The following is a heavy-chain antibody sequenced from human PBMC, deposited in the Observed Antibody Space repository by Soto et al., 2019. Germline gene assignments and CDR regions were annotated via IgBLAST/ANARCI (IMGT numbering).Heavy chain of an antibody. Sequence: QVQLVESGGGVVQPGRSLRLSCAASGFTFSSYGMHWVRQAPGKGLEWVAVISYDGSNKYYADSVKGRFTISRDNSKNTLYLQMNSLRAEDTAVYYCAKGAEQLSIWGQGTMVTVSS. CDR3: AKGAEQLSI. CDR1: GFTFSSYG. D-gene: IGHD6-13*01. CDR2: ISYDGSNK. V-gene: IGHV3-30*18. J-gene: IGHJ3*02.